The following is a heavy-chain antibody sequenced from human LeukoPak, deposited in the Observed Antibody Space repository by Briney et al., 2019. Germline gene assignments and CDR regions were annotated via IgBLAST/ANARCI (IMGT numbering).Heavy chain of an antibody. V-gene: IGHV4-34*01. J-gene: IGHJ4*02. D-gene: IGHD3/OR15-3a*01. CDR3: ARQTGSGLFTLP. Sequence: PSETLSLTCAVYGGSFSGYYWSWIRQPPGKGLEWIGEINHSGSTNYNPSLKSRVTISVDTFKNQFSLKLSSVTAADTAVYYCARQTGSGLFTLPGGQGTLVTVSS. CDR2: INHSGST. CDR1: GGSFSGYY.